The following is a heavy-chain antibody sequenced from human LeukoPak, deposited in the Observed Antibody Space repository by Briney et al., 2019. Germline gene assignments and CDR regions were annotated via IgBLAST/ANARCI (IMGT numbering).Heavy chain of an antibody. D-gene: IGHD4-23*01. CDR1: GGSISSSSYY. V-gene: IGHV4-39*07. Sequence: PSETLSLTCTVSGGSISSSSYYWGWIRQPPGKGLEWIGSIYYSGSTYYNPSLKSRVTISVDTSKNQFSLKLSSVTAADTAVYYCATSDTVVSLYYFDYWGQGTLVTVSS. CDR3: ATSDTVVSLYYFDY. J-gene: IGHJ4*02. CDR2: IYYSGST.